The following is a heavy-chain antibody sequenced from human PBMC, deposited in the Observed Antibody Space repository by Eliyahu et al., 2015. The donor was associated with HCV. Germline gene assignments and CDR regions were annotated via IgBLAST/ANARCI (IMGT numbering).Heavy chain of an antibody. V-gene: IGHV1-18*01. CDR2: XSAYNGNT. Sequence: QVQLVQSGAEVKKPGASVKVSCKASGYTFTSYXXSXVRQAPGQGLEWMGWXSAYNGNTNYAQKLXGRVTMTTDTSTXTAYMELRSLRSDDTAVYYCARDDPTDNIVVVNYYYYYGMDVWGQGTTVTVSS. D-gene: IGHD2-2*01. CDR3: ARDDPTDNIVVVNYYYYYGMDV. CDR1: GYTFTSYX. J-gene: IGHJ6*02.